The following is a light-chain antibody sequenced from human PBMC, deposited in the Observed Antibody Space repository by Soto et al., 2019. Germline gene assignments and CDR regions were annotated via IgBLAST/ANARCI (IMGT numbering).Light chain of an antibody. CDR3: QQRSNWPVT. V-gene: IGKV3-11*01. CDR2: DAS. Sequence: EIVLTQSPGTLSLSPGERATLSCRASQSVSSYLAWYQQKPGQAPRLLIYDASTRATGISARFSGSASGTDFTLTISSLEPEDFAMYYCQQRSNWPVTFGQGTKVEV. CDR1: QSVSSY. J-gene: IGKJ1*01.